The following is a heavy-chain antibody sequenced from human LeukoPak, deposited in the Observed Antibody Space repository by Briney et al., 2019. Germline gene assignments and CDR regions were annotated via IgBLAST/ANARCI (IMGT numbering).Heavy chain of an antibody. Sequence: ASVKVSCKASGYTFTNYHMHWVRQAPGQGLEWMGIINPNSGSTNYAQKFQGRVTMTRDTSTSTAYMELSSLRSEDTAIYYCAKEAFTIFGLVRTQTTKHPHRFDPWGQGTLGTVSS. CDR3: AKEAFTIFGLVRTQTTKHPHRFDP. D-gene: IGHD3-3*01. CDR2: INPNSGST. J-gene: IGHJ5*02. CDR1: GYTFTNYH. V-gene: IGHV1-46*01.